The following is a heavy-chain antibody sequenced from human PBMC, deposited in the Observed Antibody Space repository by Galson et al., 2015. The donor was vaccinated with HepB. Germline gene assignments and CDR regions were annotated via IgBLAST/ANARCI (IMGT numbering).Heavy chain of an antibody. J-gene: IGHJ4*02. V-gene: IGHV3-48*03. CDR2: ISSSGSTI. Sequence: SLRLSCAASGFTFSSYEMNWVRQAPGKGLEWVSYISSSGSTIYYADSVKGRFTISRDNAKNSLYLQMNSLRAEDTALYYCAKDRKEGFGGYIWDGTRYFDYWGQGTLVTVSS. CDR3: AKDRKEGFGGYIWDGTRYFDY. CDR1: GFTFSSYE. D-gene: IGHD3-16*01.